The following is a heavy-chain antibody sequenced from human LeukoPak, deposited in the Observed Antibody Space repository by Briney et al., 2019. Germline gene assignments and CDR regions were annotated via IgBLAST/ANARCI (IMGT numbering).Heavy chain of an antibody. CDR2: IWYDGSNK. J-gene: IGHJ4*02. V-gene: IGHV3-33*06. CDR1: GFTFTTYG. Sequence: GRSLRLXCAASGFTFTTYGMHWVRQAPGKVLEWVAVIWYDGSNKYYADSVKGRFTISRDNSKNTLYLQMNSLRAEDTALYYCAKDLAGAGNLGFDYWGQGTLVTVSS. D-gene: IGHD4-23*01. CDR3: AKDLAGAGNLGFDY.